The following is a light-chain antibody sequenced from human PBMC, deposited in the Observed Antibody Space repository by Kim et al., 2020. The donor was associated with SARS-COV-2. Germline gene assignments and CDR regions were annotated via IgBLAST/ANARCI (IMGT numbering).Light chain of an antibody. Sequence: GQTVRSTCQGDSLRSYYASWDQQKPGQAPVLVIYGKTNRTSGIPDRFSGSSSGNTASLTITGAQAEDEADYYCSSRDSSGNHLAVFGGGTQLTVL. CDR3: SSRDSSGNHLAV. CDR2: GKT. J-gene: IGLJ3*02. V-gene: IGLV3-19*01. CDR1: SLRSYY.